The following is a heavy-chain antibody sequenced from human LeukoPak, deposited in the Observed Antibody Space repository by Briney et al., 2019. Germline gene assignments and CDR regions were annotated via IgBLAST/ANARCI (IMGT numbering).Heavy chain of an antibody. Sequence: SETLSLTCTVSGGSISSGDSYWSWIRQPPGKGLEWIGYIYYSGSTYYNPSLKSRVTISVDTSKNQFSLKLSSVTAADTAVYYCARDLTMVRGGLDVWGKGTTVTVSS. V-gene: IGHV4-30-4*01. CDR3: ARDLTMVRGGLDV. CDR2: IYYSGST. J-gene: IGHJ6*04. D-gene: IGHD3-10*01. CDR1: GGSISSGDSY.